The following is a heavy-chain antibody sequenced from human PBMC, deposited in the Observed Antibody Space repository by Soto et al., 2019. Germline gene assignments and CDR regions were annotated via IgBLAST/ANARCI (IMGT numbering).Heavy chain of an antibody. D-gene: IGHD3-10*01. Sequence: ASVKVSCKASGYTFTSYGISWVRQAPGQGLEWMGWISAYNGNTNYAQKLQGRVTMTTDTSTSTAYMELRSLRSDDTAVYYCARVHLQFRRSGSYYNDDSYYFDYWGQGTLVTVSS. CDR2: ISAYNGNT. J-gene: IGHJ4*02. CDR1: GYTFTSYG. V-gene: IGHV1-18*01. CDR3: ARVHLQFRRSGSYYNDDSYYFDY.